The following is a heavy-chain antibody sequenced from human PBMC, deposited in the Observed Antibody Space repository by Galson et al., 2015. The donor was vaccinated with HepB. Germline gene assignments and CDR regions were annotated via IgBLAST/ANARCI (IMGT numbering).Heavy chain of an antibody. V-gene: IGHV1-69*06. CDR1: GGTFSSYA. Sequence: SVKVSCKASGGTFSSYAISWVRQAPGQGLEWMGGIIPIFGTANYAQKFQGRVTITADKSTSTAYMELSSLRSEDTAVYYCARDQGEDSSGWSQDYYYGMDVWGQGTTVTVSS. CDR2: IIPIFGTA. D-gene: IGHD6-19*01. J-gene: IGHJ6*02. CDR3: ARDQGEDSSGWSQDYYYGMDV.